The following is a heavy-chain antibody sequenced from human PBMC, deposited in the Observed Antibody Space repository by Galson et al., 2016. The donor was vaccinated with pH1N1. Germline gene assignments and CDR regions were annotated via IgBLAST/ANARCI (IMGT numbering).Heavy chain of an antibody. V-gene: IGHV1-69*13. Sequence: SVKVSCKASGVTFSSYVISWVRQAPGQGLEWMGGIIPIFRQAKYAQKFQGRVTITADEATSVAFMEVTSLTSEATAVYYCARLDGGDLNYWGQGTLVT. CDR1: GVTFSSYV. CDR2: IIPIFRQA. J-gene: IGHJ4*02. D-gene: IGHD2-21*02. CDR3: ARLDGGDLNY.